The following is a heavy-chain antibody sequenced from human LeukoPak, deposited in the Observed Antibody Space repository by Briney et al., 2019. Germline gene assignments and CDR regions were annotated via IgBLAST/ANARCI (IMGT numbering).Heavy chain of an antibody. D-gene: IGHD3-16*01. CDR3: ARDWAPGYFDY. CDR1: GFTVSSNY. J-gene: IGHJ4*02. Sequence: AGSLRLSCAASGFTVSSNYMSWVRQAPGKGLEWVSVIYSGGSTYYADSVKGRFTISRDNSKNTLYLQMNSLRAEDTAVYYCARDWAPGYFDYWGQGTLVTVSS. V-gene: IGHV3-66*01. CDR2: IYSGGST.